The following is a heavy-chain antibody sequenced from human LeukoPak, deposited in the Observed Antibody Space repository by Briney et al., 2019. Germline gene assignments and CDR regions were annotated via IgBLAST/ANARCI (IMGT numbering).Heavy chain of an antibody. CDR2: INPNSGGT. J-gene: IGHJ4*02. D-gene: IGHD3-22*01. CDR3: ASSLYYYDSSGYSDY. CDR1: GYTFTGYY. Sequence: ASVKVSCKASGYTFTGYYMHWVRQAPGQGLEWMGWINPNSGGTNYAQKLQGRVTMTRDTSISTAYMELSRLRSDDTAVYYCASSLYYYDSSGYSDYWGQGTLVTVSS. V-gene: IGHV1-2*02.